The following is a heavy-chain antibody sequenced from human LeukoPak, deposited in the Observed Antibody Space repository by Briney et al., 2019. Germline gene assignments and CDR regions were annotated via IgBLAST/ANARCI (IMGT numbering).Heavy chain of an antibody. CDR2: MWYDGSIK. V-gene: IGHV3-33*01. CDR1: GFTFSTYG. J-gene: IGHJ3*02. CDR3: ARAVGPFDI. Sequence: GRSLRLSCAASGFTFSTYGMHWVRQAPGKGLEWVAVMWYDGSIKYYADSVKGRFTISRDNSKNTLYLQMSSLRAEDTAVYYCARAVGPFDIWGQGTIVIVSS.